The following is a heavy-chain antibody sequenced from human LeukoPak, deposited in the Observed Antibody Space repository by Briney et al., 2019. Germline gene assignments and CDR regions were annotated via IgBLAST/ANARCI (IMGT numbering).Heavy chain of an antibody. V-gene: IGHV3-33*01. J-gene: IGHJ4*02. D-gene: IGHD2-15*01. Sequence: PGGSLRLSCAASGFTFSSYGMHWVRHAPGKGLEWVAVIWYDGNNKYYADSVKGRFTISRDNSKNTLYLEMSSLRAEDTAVYYCARVEGYCSGGTCYYNDYWGQGTLVTVSS. CDR3: ARVEGYCSGGTCYYNDY. CDR1: GFTFSSYG. CDR2: IWYDGNNK.